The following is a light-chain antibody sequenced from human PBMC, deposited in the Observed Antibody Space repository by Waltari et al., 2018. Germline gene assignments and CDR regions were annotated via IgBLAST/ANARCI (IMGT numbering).Light chain of an antibody. CDR2: DFS. CDR1: SSDVGGYNY. V-gene: IGLV2-11*01. J-gene: IGLJ2*01. Sequence: QSALTQPRSVSGSPGQSVTISCTGTSSDVGGYNYVSWYQQHPGKAPKLLIYDFSKRPSGVPDGFPGSKSGNTASLTSSGLQAEDEADYYCCSYAGSYTLVFGGGTKLTVL. CDR3: CSYAGSYTLV.